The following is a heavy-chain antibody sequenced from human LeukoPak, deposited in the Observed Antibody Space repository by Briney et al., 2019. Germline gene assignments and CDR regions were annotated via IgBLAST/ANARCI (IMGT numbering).Heavy chain of an antibody. CDR1: GFTFDDYG. J-gene: IGHJ4*02. D-gene: IGHD1-1*01. Sequence: GGSLRLSCAASGFTFDDYGMSWVRQAPGKGLEWVSGINWNGGSTGYADSVKGRFTISRDNAKNSLYLQMNSLRAEDTAVYYCAAGGGLELDYWGQGTLVTVSS. CDR2: INWNGGST. CDR3: AAGGGLELDY. V-gene: IGHV3-20*04.